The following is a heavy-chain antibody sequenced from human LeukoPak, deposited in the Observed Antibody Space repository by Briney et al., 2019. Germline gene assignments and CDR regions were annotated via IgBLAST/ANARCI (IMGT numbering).Heavy chain of an antibody. CDR2: INPNSGGT. CDR1: GYTFTGYY. D-gene: IGHD3-10*01. V-gene: IGHV1-2*02. J-gene: IGHJ4*02. Sequence: ASVKVSCKVSGYTFTGYYMHWVRQAPGQGLEWMGWINPNSGGTNYAQKFQGRVTMTRDTSISTAYMELSRLRSDDTAVYYCARGPFITMVRGVIISYYFDYWGQGTLVTVSS. CDR3: ARGPFITMVRGVIISYYFDY.